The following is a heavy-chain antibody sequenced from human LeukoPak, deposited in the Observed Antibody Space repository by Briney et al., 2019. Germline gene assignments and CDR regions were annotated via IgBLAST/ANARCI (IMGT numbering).Heavy chain of an antibody. V-gene: IGHV1-18*01. J-gene: IGHJ4*02. Sequence: AAVKLSCKASGYTFTASGLSWVRQAPGEGLQWMGWISAYNGNTYYAKKFQGRVTMTTDTSANTAYMELRRLRSDDTAVYYCARGATSGWYVGDYWGQGTLVTVSS. CDR3: ARGATSGWYVGDY. D-gene: IGHD6-19*01. CDR1: GYTFTASG. CDR2: ISAYNGNT.